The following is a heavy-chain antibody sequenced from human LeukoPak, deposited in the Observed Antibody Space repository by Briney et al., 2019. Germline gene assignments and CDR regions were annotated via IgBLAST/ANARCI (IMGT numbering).Heavy chain of an antibody. CDR3: AGNYGSGSNYYYYGMDV. V-gene: IGHV3-23*01. Sequence: GGSLRLSCAASGFTFSSYAMSWVRQAPGKGLEWVSAISGSGGSTYYADSVKGRFTISRDNAKNSLYLQMNSLRAEDTAVYYCAGNYGSGSNYYYYGMDVWGQGTTVTVSS. J-gene: IGHJ6*02. CDR1: GFTFSSYA. CDR2: ISGSGGST. D-gene: IGHD3-10*01.